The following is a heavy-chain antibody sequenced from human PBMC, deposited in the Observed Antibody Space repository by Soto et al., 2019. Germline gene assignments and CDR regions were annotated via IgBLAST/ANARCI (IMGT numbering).Heavy chain of an antibody. J-gene: IGHJ2*01. CDR3: ARGGSYGGGYWYFDL. CDR1: GGTFSSYA. CDR2: IIPIFGTA. Sequence: ASVKVSCKASGGTFSSYAISWVRQAPGQGLEWMGGIIPIFGTANYAQKFQGRVTITADESTSTAYMELSSLRSEDTAVYYCARGGSYGGGYWYFDLWGRGTLVTGSS. D-gene: IGHD5-18*01. V-gene: IGHV1-69*13.